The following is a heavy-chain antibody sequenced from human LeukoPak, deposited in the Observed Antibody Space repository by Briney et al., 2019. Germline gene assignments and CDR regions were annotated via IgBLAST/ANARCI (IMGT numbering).Heavy chain of an antibody. Sequence: GGSLRISCAASGITVSSNKMNWVRQAPGKGLEWVAAISYDGGDTTYADSVKGRFTISRDNSKNTLYLQINSLRVEDTAVYYCATNVDTAMTRDFWGQGTLVTVTS. D-gene: IGHD5-18*01. CDR1: GITVSSNK. J-gene: IGHJ4*02. CDR2: ISYDGGDT. CDR3: ATNVDTAMTRDF. V-gene: IGHV3-30-3*01.